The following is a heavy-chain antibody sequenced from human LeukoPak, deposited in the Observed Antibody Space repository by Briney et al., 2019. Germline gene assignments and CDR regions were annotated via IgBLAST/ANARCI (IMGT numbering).Heavy chain of an antibody. J-gene: IGHJ4*02. Sequence: NSSETLSLTCAVYGGSFSGYYWSWIRQPPGKGLEWIGEINHSGSTNYNPSLKSRVTISVDASKNQFSLKLSSVTAADTAVYYCARGSARYRAHLDYWGQGTLVTVSS. V-gene: IGHV4-34*01. CDR3: ARGSARYRAHLDY. D-gene: IGHD1-1*01. CDR1: GGSFSGYY. CDR2: INHSGST.